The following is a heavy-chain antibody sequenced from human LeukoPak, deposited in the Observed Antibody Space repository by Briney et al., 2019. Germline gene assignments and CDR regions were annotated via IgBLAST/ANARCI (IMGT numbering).Heavy chain of an antibody. J-gene: IGHJ4*02. V-gene: IGHV1-69*13. D-gene: IGHD3-9*01. CDR2: IIPIFGTA. CDR1: GGTFSSSA. Sequence: GASVKISCKASGGTFSSSAISWVRQAPGQGLEWMGAIIPIFGTANYAQKFQGRVTLTADESTSTAYMELSSLRSEDTAVYYCARAFDILTEYYFDYWGQGTLVTVSS. CDR3: ARAFDILTEYYFDY.